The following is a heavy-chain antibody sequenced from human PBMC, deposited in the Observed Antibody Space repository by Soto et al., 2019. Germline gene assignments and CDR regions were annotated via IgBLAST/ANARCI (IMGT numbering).Heavy chain of an antibody. D-gene: IGHD3-22*01. J-gene: IGHJ4*02. CDR2: IYYSGST. V-gene: IGHV4-30-4*01. CDR3: ARPSDSSGYLDY. Sequence: SETLSLSCTVSGGSISSGDYYWSWIRQPPGKGLEWIGYIYYSGSTYYNPSLKSRVTISVDTSKNQFSLKLSSVTAADTAVYYCARPSDSSGYLDYWGQGTLVT. CDR1: GGSISSGDYY.